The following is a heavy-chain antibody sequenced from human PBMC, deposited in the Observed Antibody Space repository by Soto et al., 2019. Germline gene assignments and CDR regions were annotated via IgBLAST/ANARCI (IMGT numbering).Heavy chain of an antibody. CDR2: ISAYNGNT. V-gene: IGHV1-18*03. Sequence: QVQLVQSGAEVKKPGASVKVSCKASGYTFTSYGISWVRQAPGQGLEWMGWISAYNGNTNYAQKLQGRVTRTTDTARSTAYMELRSLISDEMAGYNCAWTYCSSAGCYVQSDYWGQGTLVTVSS. D-gene: IGHD2-2*01. CDR1: GYTFTSYG. J-gene: IGHJ4*02. CDR3: AWTYCSSAGCYVQSDY.